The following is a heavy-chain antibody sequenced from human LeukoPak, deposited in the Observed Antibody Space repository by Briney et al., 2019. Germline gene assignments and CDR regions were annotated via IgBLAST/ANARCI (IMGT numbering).Heavy chain of an antibody. J-gene: IGHJ5*02. CDR1: GGSISNYY. D-gene: IGHD5-24*01. V-gene: IGHV4-4*07. Sequence: SETLSLTCTVSGGSISNYYWSWIRQPAGKGLEWIGRIYTSGSTNYNPSLKSRVTMSVDTSKNQFSLNMRSLTAADTAVYYCARDYALTSLEMATIFNRFDPWGQGTLVTVSS. CDR2: IYTSGST. CDR3: ARDYALTSLEMATIFNRFDP.